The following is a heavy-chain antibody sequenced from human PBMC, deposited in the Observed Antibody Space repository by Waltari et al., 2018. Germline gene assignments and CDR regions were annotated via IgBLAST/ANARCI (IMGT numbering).Heavy chain of an antibody. D-gene: IGHD4-17*01. Sequence: EVQLVESGGGLVQPGGSLRLSCAASGFTFSSSAMSWVRQAPGKGLEWVSAISGSGGSTYYADSVKGRFTISRDNSKNTLYLQMNSLRAEDAAVYYCAKLYGDYDEYWYFDLWGRGTLVTVSS. CDR3: AKLYGDYDEYWYFDL. V-gene: IGHV3-23*04. J-gene: IGHJ2*01. CDR1: GFTFSSSA. CDR2: ISGSGGST.